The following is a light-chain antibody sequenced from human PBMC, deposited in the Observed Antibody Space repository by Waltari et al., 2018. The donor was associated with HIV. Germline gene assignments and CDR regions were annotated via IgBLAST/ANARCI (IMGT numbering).Light chain of an antibody. CDR3: QVGDYNSDRWV. CDR2: DDS. CDR1: NIGTKN. V-gene: IGLV3-21*02. Sequence: SYVLTQPPSVSVAPGQTARITCGGNNIGTKNMHWYQQRPGQAPVLVVSDDSDRPSDIPGRFSGSNSANTATLSISRVEAGDEADYYCQVGDYNSDRWVFGGGTKLTVL. J-gene: IGLJ3*02.